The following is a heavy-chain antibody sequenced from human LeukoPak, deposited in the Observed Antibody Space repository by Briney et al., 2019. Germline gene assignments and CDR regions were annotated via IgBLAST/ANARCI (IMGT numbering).Heavy chain of an antibody. Sequence: GGSLRLSCAASGFTFTSYSMNWVRQAPGKGLEWVSYISASRSTIYFADSVKGRFTISRDNAKNSLTLQMNSLRAEDTAVYFCGRWAEGFDFWGQGTLVTVSS. CDR3: GRWAEGFDF. CDR2: ISASRSTI. CDR1: GFTFTSYS. J-gene: IGHJ4*02. D-gene: IGHD1-14*01. V-gene: IGHV3-48*04.